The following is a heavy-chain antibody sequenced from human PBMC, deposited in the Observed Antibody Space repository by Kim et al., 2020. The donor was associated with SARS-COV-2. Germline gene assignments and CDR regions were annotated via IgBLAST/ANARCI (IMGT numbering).Heavy chain of an antibody. D-gene: IGHD6-19*01. Sequence: GGSLRLSCAASGFTFSSYAMSWVRQAPGKGLEWVSAISGSGGSTYYADSVKGRFTISRDNSKNTLYLQMNSLRAEDTAVYYCAKDHSSGWLAPTNGMDVWGQGTTVTVSS. V-gene: IGHV3-23*01. CDR2: ISGSGGST. CDR3: AKDHSSGWLAPTNGMDV. J-gene: IGHJ6*02. CDR1: GFTFSSYA.